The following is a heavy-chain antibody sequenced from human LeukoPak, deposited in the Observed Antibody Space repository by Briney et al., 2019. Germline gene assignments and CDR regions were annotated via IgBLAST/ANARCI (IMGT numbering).Heavy chain of an antibody. J-gene: IGHJ4*02. CDR3: ARVSGTGIYFDY. Sequence: ASVKVSCKASGYTFTSYAMHWVRQAPGQRLEWMGWINPGNGNTKYSQEFQGRVTITRDTSASTDYMELSSLRSEDVAVYYCARVSGTGIYFDYWGQGTLVTVSS. CDR2: INPGNGNT. CDR1: GYTFTSYA. D-gene: IGHD7-27*01. V-gene: IGHV1-3*03.